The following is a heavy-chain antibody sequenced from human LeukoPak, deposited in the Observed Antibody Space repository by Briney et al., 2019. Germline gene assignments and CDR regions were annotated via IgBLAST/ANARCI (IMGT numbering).Heavy chain of an antibody. Sequence: TGGSLRLSCAASGFTFSSYSMNWVRQAPGKGLEWVSSISSGSSYIYYADSVKGRFTISRDNAKKSLYLQMNSLRAEDTAVYYCARDQGTGATLNYYYYYMDVWGKGTTVTASS. CDR1: GFTFSSYS. V-gene: IGHV3-21*01. D-gene: IGHD1-1*01. J-gene: IGHJ6*03. CDR2: ISSGSSYI. CDR3: ARDQGTGATLNYYYYYMDV.